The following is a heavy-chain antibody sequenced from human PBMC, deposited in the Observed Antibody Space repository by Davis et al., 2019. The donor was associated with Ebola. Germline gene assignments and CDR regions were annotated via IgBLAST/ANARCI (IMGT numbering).Heavy chain of an antibody. J-gene: IGHJ4*02. CDR3: VKGGGSGYDPFEY. Sequence: GGSLRLSCAASGFTFDDYAMHWVRQAPGKGLEWVAVISYDGSDKFYSDSVKGRFTSSRDNSKNRLYLQMNSLRAEDTAVYYCVKGGGSGYDPFEYWGQGTLVTVSS. CDR2: ISYDGSDK. CDR1: GFTFDDYA. D-gene: IGHD5-12*01. V-gene: IGHV3-30*04.